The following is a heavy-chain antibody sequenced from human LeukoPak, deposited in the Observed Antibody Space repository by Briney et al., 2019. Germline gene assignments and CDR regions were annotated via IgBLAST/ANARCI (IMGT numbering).Heavy chain of an antibody. D-gene: IGHD3-22*01. Sequence: GGSLSFSCAAGAFIFSRHDRQGVRQARGKRVEWGAVIGTTDETYYRGSVKGQFTISGEDAKNSSYLQMTSPRAGDTAVYYCARARWDRRPVPVVRFDLWGRGTMVTVSS. J-gene: IGHJ3*01. CDR3: ARARWDRRPVPVVRFDL. V-gene: IGHV3-13*03. CDR1: AFIFSRHD. CDR2: IGTTDET.